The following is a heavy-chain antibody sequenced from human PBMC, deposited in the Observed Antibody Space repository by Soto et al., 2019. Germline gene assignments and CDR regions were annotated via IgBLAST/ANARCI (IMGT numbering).Heavy chain of an antibody. CDR3: TTHNLVRGDSGY. V-gene: IGHV3-15*01. J-gene: IGHJ4*02. CDR1: GITFSNAW. Sequence: EVQLVESGGGLVKPGGSLGLSCAASGITFSNAWMSWVRQAPEKGLEWVGRIKSKTDGGTTDYAAPVKGRFTISRDDSKNTLYLQMNSLKTEDTAVYYCTTHNLVRGDSGYWGQGTLVTVSS. CDR2: IKSKTDGGTT. D-gene: IGHD3-10*01.